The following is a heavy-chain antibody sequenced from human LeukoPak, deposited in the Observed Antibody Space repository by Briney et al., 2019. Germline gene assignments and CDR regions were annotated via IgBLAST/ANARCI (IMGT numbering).Heavy chain of an antibody. V-gene: IGHV3-23*01. Sequence: PGGSLRLSCAASGFTFSSFTMRWVRQAPGKGLEWVSSITGRGDTTYNVDSVKGRFTISRDNSKNTLYLQMNSLRVEDTALYYCAKLGGAAMTDWGQGTLVTVSS. CDR3: AKLGGAAMTD. CDR1: GFTFSSFT. J-gene: IGHJ4*02. D-gene: IGHD5-18*01. CDR2: ITGRGDTT.